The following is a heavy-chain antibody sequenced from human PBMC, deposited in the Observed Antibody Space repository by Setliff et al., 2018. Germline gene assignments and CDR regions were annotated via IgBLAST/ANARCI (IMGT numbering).Heavy chain of an antibody. CDR3: ARDPEGGEFDI. CDR1: GDSFSDYY. CDR2: ISGAGTTV. J-gene: IGHJ3*02. Sequence: LSLTCAVYGDSFSDYYWSWLRRPPGKGLEWLSKISGAGTTVYYADSVRGRFTASRDNARNSLFLQMNSLSVEDTAMYYCARDPEGGEFDIWGRGTLVTVSS. D-gene: IGHD2-21*01. V-gene: IGHV3-11*04.